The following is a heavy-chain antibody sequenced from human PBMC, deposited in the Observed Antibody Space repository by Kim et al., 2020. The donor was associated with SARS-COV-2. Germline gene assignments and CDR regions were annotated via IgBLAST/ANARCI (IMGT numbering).Heavy chain of an antibody. Sequence: GGSLRLSCAASGFTFSSYWMHWVRQAPGKGLVWVSRINSDGSSTSYADSVKGRFTISRDNAKNTLYLQMNSLRAEDTAVYYCARAGDFGVGRNKAYGMDVWGQGTTVTVSS. V-gene: IGHV3-74*01. CDR2: INSDGSST. J-gene: IGHJ6*02. D-gene: IGHD3-3*01. CDR1: GFTFSSYW. CDR3: ARAGDFGVGRNKAYGMDV.